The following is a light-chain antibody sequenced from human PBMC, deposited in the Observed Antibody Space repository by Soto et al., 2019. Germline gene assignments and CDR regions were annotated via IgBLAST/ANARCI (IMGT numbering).Light chain of an antibody. J-gene: IGKJ4*01. V-gene: IGKV1-5*01. CDR3: QQYNSYPAT. Sequence: DIQMTQSPSTLSASVGDRVTITCRASQSISSWLAWYQQKPVKAPKLLIYDASSLESGAPSRFSGSGSGTEFTLTISSLQPDDFATYYCQQYNSYPATFGGGTKVEIK. CDR2: DAS. CDR1: QSISSW.